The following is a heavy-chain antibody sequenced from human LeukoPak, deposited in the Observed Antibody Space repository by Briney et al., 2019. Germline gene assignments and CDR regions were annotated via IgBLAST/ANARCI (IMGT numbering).Heavy chain of an antibody. Sequence: GRSLRLSCAASGFTFSSYGMHWVRQAPGKGLEGVAVISYDGSNKYYADSVKGRFTISRDNSKNTLYLQMNSLGAEDTAVYYCAKDRGYSYGGDFDYWGQGTLVTVSS. V-gene: IGHV3-30*18. CDR2: ISYDGSNK. CDR3: AKDRGYSYGGDFDY. CDR1: GFTFSSYG. D-gene: IGHD5-18*01. J-gene: IGHJ4*02.